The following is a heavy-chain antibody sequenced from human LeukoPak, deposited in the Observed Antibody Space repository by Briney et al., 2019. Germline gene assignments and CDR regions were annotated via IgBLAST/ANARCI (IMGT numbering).Heavy chain of an antibody. CDR2: IYSGGST. J-gene: IGHJ3*02. CDR3: AIGYSTPHAFDI. V-gene: IGHV3-66*01. Sequence: PGRSLRLSCAASGFTVSSNYISWVRQAPGEGLEWVSVIYSGGSTYYADSVKGRFTISRDNSKNTLYLQMNSLRAEDTAVYYCAIGYSTPHAFDIWGQGTMVTVSS. D-gene: IGHD5-18*01. CDR1: GFTVSSNY.